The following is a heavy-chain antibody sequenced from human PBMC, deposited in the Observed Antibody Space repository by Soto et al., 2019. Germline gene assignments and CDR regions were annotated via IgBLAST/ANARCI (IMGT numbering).Heavy chain of an antibody. Sequence: TVRVSCKTSHATFTGYTINWVRQAPGQGLEWLGWISSLSGNTYYARDFQGRLTMTTNTSATTAYMELRSLRSDDTAVYFCARGTVTSGRWFGPWGQGTLVPVSS. CDR2: ISSLSGNT. J-gene: IGHJ5*02. CDR3: ARGTVTSGRWFGP. CDR1: HATFTGYT. V-gene: IGHV1-18*04. D-gene: IGHD4-17*01.